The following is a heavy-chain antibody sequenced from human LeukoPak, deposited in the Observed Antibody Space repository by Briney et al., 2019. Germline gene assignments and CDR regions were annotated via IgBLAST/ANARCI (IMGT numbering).Heavy chain of an antibody. CDR3: ARDGVRIAVAGTPPDWYFDL. CDR2: ISAYNGNT. J-gene: IGHJ2*01. D-gene: IGHD6-19*01. Sequence: ASVNVSCKASGYTFTSYGISWVRQAPGQGLEWMGWISAYNGNTNYAQKLQGRVTMTTDTSTSTAYMELRSLRSDDTAVYYCARDGVRIAVAGTPPDWYFDLWGRGTLVTVSS. V-gene: IGHV1-18*01. CDR1: GYTFTSYG.